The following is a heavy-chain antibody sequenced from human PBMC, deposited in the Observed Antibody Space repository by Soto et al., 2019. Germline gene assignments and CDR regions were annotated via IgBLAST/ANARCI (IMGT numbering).Heavy chain of an antibody. J-gene: IGHJ3*02. D-gene: IGHD1-1*01. CDR2: MSHSGGT. V-gene: IGHV4-61*01. CDR1: GGFVSSGSYY. Sequence: SETLSLTCAVYGGFVSSGSYYWSWIRQPPGKGLEWIVEMSHSGGTHFNPSLKSRVTISVDTSKNQFSLKMASVTAADTALYYCARVERGTATTVVDAFDIWGPGTMVTVSS. CDR3: ARVERGTATTVVDAFDI.